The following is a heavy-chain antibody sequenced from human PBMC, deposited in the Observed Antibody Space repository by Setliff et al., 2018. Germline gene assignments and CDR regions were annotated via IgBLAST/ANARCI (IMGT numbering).Heavy chain of an antibody. CDR2: IIPIFGTA. CDR3: AREVTGSSSWFEGAFDI. D-gene: IGHD6-13*01. Sequence: SVKVSCKASGGTFSSYAISWVRQAPGQGLEWMGGIIPIFGTANYAQKFQGRVTITADESTSTAYMELSSLRSEDTAVYYCAREVTGSSSWFEGAFDIWGQGTMVTVSS. J-gene: IGHJ3*02. CDR1: GGTFSSYA. V-gene: IGHV1-69*13.